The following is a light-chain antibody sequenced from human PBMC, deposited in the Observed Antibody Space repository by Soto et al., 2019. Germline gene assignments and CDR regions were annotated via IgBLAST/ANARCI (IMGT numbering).Light chain of an antibody. V-gene: IGKV3-15*01. J-gene: IGKJ2*01. CDR2: GAS. CDR1: QSVSSN. Sequence: EIVMTQSPANLSVSPGERATLSCRASQSVSSNLAWYQQKPGQGPRLLIYGASTRATSIPARFSGSGSGTEFTLTINSRQSEDFAVYYCQQYNKWPPYTFVQGTKLEIK. CDR3: QQYNKWPPYT.